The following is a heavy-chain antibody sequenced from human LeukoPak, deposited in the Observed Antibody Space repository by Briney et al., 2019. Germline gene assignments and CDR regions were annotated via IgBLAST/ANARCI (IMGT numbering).Heavy chain of an antibody. V-gene: IGHV4-38-2*02. CDR2: IYESGST. CDR3: ARGPGISGDHIYPDY. CDR1: GYSISSGKY. J-gene: IGHJ4*02. D-gene: IGHD2-21*01. Sequence: KPSETLSLTCSVSGYSISSGKYGAWTRRPPGKGLGGMGTIYESGSTYYTPSLKSRVTMSVDTSKNQFSLSLTSVTAADTAVYFCARGPGISGDHIYPDYWGKGIQVTVSS.